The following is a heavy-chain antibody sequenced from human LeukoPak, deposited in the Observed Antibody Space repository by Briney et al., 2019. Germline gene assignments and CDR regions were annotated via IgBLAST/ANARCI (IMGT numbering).Heavy chain of an antibody. CDR1: GYTFTSYA. D-gene: IGHD3-3*01. CDR2: INAGNGNT. V-gene: IGHV1-3*01. CDR3: ARAGKLRFLEEAWFDY. Sequence: ASVKVSCKASGYTFTSYAMHWVRQAPGQRLEWMGWINAGNGNTKYSQKFQGRVTITRDTSASTAYMELSSLRSEDTAVYYCARAGKLRFLEEAWFDYWGQGTLVTVSS. J-gene: IGHJ4*02.